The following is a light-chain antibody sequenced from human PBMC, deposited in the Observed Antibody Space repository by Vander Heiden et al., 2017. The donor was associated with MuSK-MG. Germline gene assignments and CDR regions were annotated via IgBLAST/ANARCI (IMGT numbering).Light chain of an antibody. V-gene: IGKV1-33*01. Sequence: TAMAHTPPSLSASVGDRVTITCQASQDIRNYLNWYQQKPGKVPNLLIYDASNLQTGVRSRFSGSGSGTEFTFTISSLQPEDIATYYCLQDSNHPLTFGGGTKVEIK. CDR2: DAS. CDR1: QDIRNY. J-gene: IGKJ4*01. CDR3: LQDSNHPLT.